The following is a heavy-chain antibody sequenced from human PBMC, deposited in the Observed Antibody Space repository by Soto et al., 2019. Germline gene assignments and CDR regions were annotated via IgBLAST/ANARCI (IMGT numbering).Heavy chain of an antibody. CDR2: IYSGGST. D-gene: IGHD3-3*01. Sequence: PGGSLILSCAASGFTVISNYMSWVRQAPGKGLEWVSVIYSGGSTYYADSVKGRFTISGDNSKNTLYLQMNSLRAEDTAVYYCARDSDFWSGTAGMDVWGQGTTVTVSS. V-gene: IGHV3-53*01. CDR3: ARDSDFWSGTAGMDV. CDR1: GFTVISNY. J-gene: IGHJ6*02.